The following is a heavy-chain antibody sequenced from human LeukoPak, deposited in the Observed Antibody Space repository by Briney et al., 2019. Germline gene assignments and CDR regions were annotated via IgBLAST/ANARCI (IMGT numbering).Heavy chain of an antibody. CDR3: ARDIPRGASHLDY. J-gene: IGHJ4*02. V-gene: IGHV3-7*01. Sequence: GGSLRLSCAASGFSFSSYWMTWVRQAPGEGPERVANINEDGSQKNYVDSVKGRFTISRDNAKNSLYLQMNSLRVEDTAVYYCARDIPRGASHLDYWGQGTLVTVSS. D-gene: IGHD1-26*01. CDR2: INEDGSQK. CDR1: GFSFSSYW.